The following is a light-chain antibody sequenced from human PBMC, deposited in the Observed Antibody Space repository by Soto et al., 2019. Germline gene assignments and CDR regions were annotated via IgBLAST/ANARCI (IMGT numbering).Light chain of an antibody. CDR2: EVS. CDR3: SSYTSSSTRV. V-gene: IGLV2-14*01. Sequence: QSALTQPASVSGSPGQSITISCTGPSSDVGGYNYVSWYQQNPGKAPKLMIYEVSNRPSGVSNRFSGSKSGNTASLTISGLQAEDEADYYCSSYTSSSTRVFGGGTKLTVL. J-gene: IGLJ3*02. CDR1: SSDVGGYNY.